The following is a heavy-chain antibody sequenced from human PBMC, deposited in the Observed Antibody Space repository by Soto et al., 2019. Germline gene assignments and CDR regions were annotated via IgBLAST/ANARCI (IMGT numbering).Heavy chain of an antibody. V-gene: IGHV3-7*05. Sequence: EVQLVESGGGLVQPGGSLRLSCVASGFTLSSYWMSWVRQAPGKGPEWVANINGDGSEKYYADSVNGRFTISRDNAKNCVLLAMNCLRAEDRSLYDCASCVRAVAGSNLGQGTLVTVSS. CDR2: INGDGSEK. J-gene: IGHJ1*01. CDR3: ASCVRAVAGSN. D-gene: IGHD6-19*01. CDR1: GFTLSSYW.